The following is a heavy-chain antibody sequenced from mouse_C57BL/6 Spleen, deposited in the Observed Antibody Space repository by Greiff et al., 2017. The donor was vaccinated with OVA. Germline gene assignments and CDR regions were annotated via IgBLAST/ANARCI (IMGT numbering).Heavy chain of an antibody. CDR3: ARSVLGGYYFDY. CDR1: GYTFTSYW. D-gene: IGHD4-1*01. J-gene: IGHJ2*01. Sequence: QVQLQQPGAELVKPGASVKLSCKASGYTFTSYWMHWVKQRPGQGLEWIGMIHPNSGSTNYNEKFKSKATLTVDKSSSTAYMQLSSLTSEDSAVYYCARSVLGGYYFDYWGQGTTLTVSS. V-gene: IGHV1-64*01. CDR2: IHPNSGST.